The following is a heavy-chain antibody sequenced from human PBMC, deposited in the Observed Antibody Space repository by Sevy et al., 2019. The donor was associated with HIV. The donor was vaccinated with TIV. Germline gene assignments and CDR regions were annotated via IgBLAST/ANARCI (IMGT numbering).Heavy chain of an antibody. V-gene: IGHV3-64*04. J-gene: IGHJ4*02. Sequence: GGSLRLSCSASGFTFSNYAMHWVRQAPGKGLEYVSGLSSHNAGITYYADSVNGRFTISRDNSKNTLYLQMNSLRAEDTAVYYCTKAKTVAAGFDYWGEGTLVTVSS. D-gene: IGHD2-15*01. CDR2: LSSHNAGIT. CDR3: TKAKTVAAGFDY. CDR1: GFTFSNYA.